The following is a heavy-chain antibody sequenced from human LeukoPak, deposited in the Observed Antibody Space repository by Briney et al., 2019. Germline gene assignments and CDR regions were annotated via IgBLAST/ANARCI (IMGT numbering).Heavy chain of an antibody. V-gene: IGHV1-69*06. CDR3: AREWQASGWYSM. J-gene: IGHJ4*02. D-gene: IGHD6-19*01. CDR2: IIPIFGTA. CDR1: GGTFSSYA. Sequence: SVKVSCKASGGTFSSYAISWVRQAPGQGREWMGGIIPIFGTANYAQKFQGRVTITADKSTSTAYMELSSLRSEDTAVYYCAREWQASGWYSMWGQGTLVTVSS.